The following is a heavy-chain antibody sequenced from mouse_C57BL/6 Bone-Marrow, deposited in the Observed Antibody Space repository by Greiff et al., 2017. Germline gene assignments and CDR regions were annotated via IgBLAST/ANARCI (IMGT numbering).Heavy chain of an antibody. D-gene: IGHD2-5*01. CDR2: FHPYNDDT. J-gene: IGHJ4*01. V-gene: IGHV1-47*01. Sequence: VQLQQSGAELVKPGASVKMSCKASGYTFTTYPIEWMKQNPGTSLEWIGNFHPYNDDTKYNEKFKGKATLTVEKSSSTVYLEHSRVTSDDSAVYYGESRGSNYEDAMDYWGQGTSVTVSS. CDR3: ESRGSNYEDAMDY. CDR1: GYTFTTYP.